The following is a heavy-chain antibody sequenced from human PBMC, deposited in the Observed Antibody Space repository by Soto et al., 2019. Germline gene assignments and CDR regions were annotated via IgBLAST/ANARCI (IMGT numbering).Heavy chain of an antibody. J-gene: IGHJ4*02. CDR1: GCTFSTYA. CDR3: AREGLWYGEEYFDY. D-gene: IGHD3-10*01. CDR2: ISSSSSTI. Sequence: GGSLRLSCATSGCTFSTYAMNWVRQAPGKGLEWISYISSSSSTIYYADSVKGRFTISRDNANNSLYLHMSGLRDEDTAVYYCAREGLWYGEEYFDYWGQGALVTVSS. V-gene: IGHV3-48*02.